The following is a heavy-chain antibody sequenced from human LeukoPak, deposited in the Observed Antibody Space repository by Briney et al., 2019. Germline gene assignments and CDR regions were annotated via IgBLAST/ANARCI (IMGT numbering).Heavy chain of an antibody. D-gene: IGHD3-22*01. Sequence: PGGSLRLSCAASGFTFSSYSMNWVRQAPGKGLEWVSYISSSSSTIYHADSVKGRFTISRDNAKNSLYLQMNSLRAEDTAVYYCARLPYYDSSGYYYYYYYMDVWGKGTTVTISS. V-gene: IGHV3-48*01. CDR1: GFTFSSYS. CDR3: ARLPYYDSSGYYYYYYYMDV. CDR2: ISSSSSTI. J-gene: IGHJ6*03.